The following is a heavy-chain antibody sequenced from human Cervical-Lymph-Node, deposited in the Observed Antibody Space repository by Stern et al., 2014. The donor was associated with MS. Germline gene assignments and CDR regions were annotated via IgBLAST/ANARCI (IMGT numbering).Heavy chain of an antibody. CDR2: THYSGNT. D-gene: IGHD3/OR15-3a*01. Sequence: QVQLQESGPGLVKPSETLSLTCTVSGGSVSSSSFYWSWIRQPPGKGLEWIGYTHYSGNTKSNHSLKSRVTISIDTSKNHFSLNLTSLTAADTAVYYCARDGLDGMDVWGQGTSVTVSS. V-gene: IGHV4-61*03. CDR1: GGSVSSSSFY. J-gene: IGHJ6*02. CDR3: ARDGLDGMDV.